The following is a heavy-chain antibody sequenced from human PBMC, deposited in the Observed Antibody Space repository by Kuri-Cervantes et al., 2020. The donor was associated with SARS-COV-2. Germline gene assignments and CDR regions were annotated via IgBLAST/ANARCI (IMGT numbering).Heavy chain of an antibody. Sequence: GESLKISCAASGFTFSSYGMHWVRQAPGKGLGWVAVIWYDGSNKYYADSVKGRFTISRDNSANTLYLQMDSLTYEDTAVYLCARSGVVTDYFDSWGQGTLVTVSS. CDR2: IWYDGSNK. D-gene: IGHD2-21*02. CDR3: ARSGVVTDYFDS. V-gene: IGHV3-33*01. J-gene: IGHJ4*02. CDR1: GFTFSSYG.